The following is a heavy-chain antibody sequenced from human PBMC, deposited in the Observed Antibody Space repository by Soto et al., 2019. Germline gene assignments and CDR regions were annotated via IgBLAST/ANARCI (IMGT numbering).Heavy chain of an antibody. CDR2: IYYSGST. CDR3: ARAVLPATAPFDY. Sequence: SETLSLTCIVSGGSISNYYWSWIRQPPGKGLEWIGYIYYSGSTNYNPSLQSRVTISVDTSKNQFSLKLSSVTAADTAVYYCARAVLPATAPFDYWGQGTLVTVPQ. V-gene: IGHV4-59*01. J-gene: IGHJ4*02. D-gene: IGHD2-2*01. CDR1: GGSISNYY.